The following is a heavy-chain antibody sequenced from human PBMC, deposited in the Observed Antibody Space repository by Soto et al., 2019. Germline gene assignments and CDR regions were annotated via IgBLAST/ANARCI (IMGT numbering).Heavy chain of an antibody. Sequence: EVQLVESGGGLVQPGGSLRLSCAVSGFTFSDHYMDWVRQAPGKGLEWVGRSRDKANSYTTEYAASVKGRFTISRDDSKNSLYLQMNSPKPEDTAVYYCARVLLRGGGPSEIWGQGTMVTVSS. V-gene: IGHV3-72*01. D-gene: IGHD2-15*01. CDR2: SRDKANSYTT. CDR1: GFTFSDHY. J-gene: IGHJ3*02. CDR3: ARVLLRGGGPSEI.